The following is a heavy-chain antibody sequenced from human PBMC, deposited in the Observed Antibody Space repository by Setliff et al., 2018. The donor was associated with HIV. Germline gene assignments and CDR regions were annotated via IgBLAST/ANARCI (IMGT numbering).Heavy chain of an antibody. CDR3: TRSKWGSGFDY. J-gene: IGHJ4*02. D-gene: IGHD1-26*01. V-gene: IGHV3-72*01. CDR2: TGNKASSDTT. Sequence: GGSLRLSCAASGFTFRDHYMDWVRQAPGKGLEWVGRTGNKASSDTTQYAASVKGRFTISRDDSKNSVFLQMNGLKTEDTAMYYCTRSKWGSGFDYWGQGTLVTVSS. CDR1: GFTFRDHY.